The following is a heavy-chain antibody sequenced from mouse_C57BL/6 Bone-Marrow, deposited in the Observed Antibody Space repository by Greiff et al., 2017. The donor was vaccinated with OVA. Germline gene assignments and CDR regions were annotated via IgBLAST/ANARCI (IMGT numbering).Heavy chain of an antibody. Sequence: QVQLKESGAELARPGASVKLSCKASGYTFTSYGISWVKQRTGQGLEWIGEIYPRSGNTYYNEKFKGKATLTADKSSSTAYMELRSLTSEDSAVYFCASYYYGSAWFAYWGQGTLVTVSA. CDR2: IYPRSGNT. V-gene: IGHV1-81*01. CDR3: ASYYYGSAWFAY. J-gene: IGHJ3*01. CDR1: GYTFTSYG. D-gene: IGHD1-1*01.